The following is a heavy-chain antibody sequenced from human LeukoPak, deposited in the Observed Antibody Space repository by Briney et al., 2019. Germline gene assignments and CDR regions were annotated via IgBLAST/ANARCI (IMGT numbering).Heavy chain of an antibody. CDR2: MNPNSGNT. J-gene: IGHJ4*02. D-gene: IGHD3-3*01. CDR3: ARERASIGVAPFDY. V-gene: IGHV1-8*01. CDR1: GYTFTSYD. Sequence: GASVKVSCKASGYTFTSYDINWVRQATGQGLEWMGWMNPNSGNTGYAQKFQGRVTMTRNTSISTAYMELSSLRSDDTAVYYCARERASIGVAPFDYWGQGTLVTVSS.